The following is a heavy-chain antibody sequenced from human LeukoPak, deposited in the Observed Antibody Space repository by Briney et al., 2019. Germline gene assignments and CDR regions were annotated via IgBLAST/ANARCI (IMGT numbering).Heavy chain of an antibody. V-gene: IGHV3-7*01. D-gene: IGHD3-10*01. CDR2: IKQDGSET. CDR3: ARGGQAGTGDL. Sequence: GGSLRLSCAASGFTFSEFWMNWVRQSPGKGLEWVANIKQDGSETYHVDSVKGRFTISRDNAKDSLYLEMNSLRAEDTAVYYCARGGQAGTGDLWGQGTLVTVSS. J-gene: IGHJ5*02. CDR1: GFTFSEFW.